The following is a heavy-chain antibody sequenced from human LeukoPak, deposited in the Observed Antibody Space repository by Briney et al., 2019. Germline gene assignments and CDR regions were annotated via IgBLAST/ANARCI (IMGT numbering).Heavy chain of an antibody. J-gene: IGHJ1*01. CDR2: INGDGRRT. Sequence: GGSLRLSCAASEFSFSTYWMHWVRQTPGKGLEWISRINGDGRRTTYAEAVKGRLTISRDNAKNTLFLQLNSLRAEDTAVYYCTRGPYSTGWFPAAAEYFQHWGQGTLVTVSS. CDR1: EFSFSTYW. V-gene: IGHV3-74*03. CDR3: TRGPYSTGWFPAAAEYFQH. D-gene: IGHD6-19*01.